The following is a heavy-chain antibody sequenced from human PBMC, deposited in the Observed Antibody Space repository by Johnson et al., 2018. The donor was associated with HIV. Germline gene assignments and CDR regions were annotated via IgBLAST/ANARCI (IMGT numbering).Heavy chain of an antibody. CDR1: GFTFDDYA. Sequence: VQLVESGGGLVQPGRSLRLSCAASGFTFDDYAMHWVRQAPGKGLEWVSGINWNGGSTGYADSVKGRFTISRDNAKNSLYLQMNSLRAEDTALYYCAKEAYGGNSPHAFDIWGQGTMVTVSS. CDR2: INWNGGST. J-gene: IGHJ3*02. CDR3: AKEAYGGNSPHAFDI. D-gene: IGHD4-23*01. V-gene: IGHV3-9*01.